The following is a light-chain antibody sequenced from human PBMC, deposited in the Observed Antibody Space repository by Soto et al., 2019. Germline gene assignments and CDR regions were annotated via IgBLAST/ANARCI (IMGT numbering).Light chain of an antibody. Sequence: QSVLTQPASGSGSPGQSITISCTGTISDVGNYDLVSWYRQLPGKAPKFILYEGSKRPSGVSNRFSGSKSGNTASLTISGLQAEDEADYYCCSYAGSSTYVFGTGTKVTVL. CDR1: ISDVGNYDL. V-gene: IGLV2-23*01. CDR3: CSYAGSSTYV. CDR2: EGS. J-gene: IGLJ1*01.